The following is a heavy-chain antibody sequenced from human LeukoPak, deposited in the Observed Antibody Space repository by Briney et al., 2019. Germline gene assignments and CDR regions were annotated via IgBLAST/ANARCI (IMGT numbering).Heavy chain of an antibody. J-gene: IGHJ4*02. CDR2: INHSGST. CDR1: GGSFSGYY. D-gene: IGHD3-16*02. V-gene: IGHV4-34*01. Sequence: PSETLSLTCAVYGGSFSGYYWSWIRQPPGKGLEWIGEINHSGSTNYNPSLRSRVTISVDTSKNQFSLKLSSVTAADTAVYYCARGGYDYVWGSYRPSQYCFDYWGQGTLVTVSS. CDR3: ARGGYDYVWGSYRPSQYCFDY.